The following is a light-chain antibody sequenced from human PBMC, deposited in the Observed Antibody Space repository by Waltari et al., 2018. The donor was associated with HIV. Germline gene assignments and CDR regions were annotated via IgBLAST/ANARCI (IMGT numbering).Light chain of an antibody. CDR1: SLRSYY. CDR2: GKN. V-gene: IGLV3-19*01. J-gene: IGLJ2*01. CDR3: NSRDSSGNHLKV. Sequence: SSELTQDPVVSVALGQTVRITCQGDSLRSYYASWYQQKPGQAPVLVIYGKNNRPSGIPDRFSGPSSGNTASLTITGAQAEDEADYYCNSRDSSGNHLKVFGGGTKLTVL.